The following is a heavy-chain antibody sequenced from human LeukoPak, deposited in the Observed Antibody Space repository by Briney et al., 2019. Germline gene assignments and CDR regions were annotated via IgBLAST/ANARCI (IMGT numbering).Heavy chain of an antibody. J-gene: IGHJ4*02. D-gene: IGHD5-24*01. CDR1: GYTFTSYG. V-gene: IGHV1-18*01. CDR2: ISAYNGNT. Sequence: ASVKVSCKASGYTFTSYGISWVRQAPGQGLEWMGWISAYNGNTNYAQKLQGRVTMTTDTSTSTAYMELRSLRSDDTAVYYCASPSTMATISNGDYFDYWGQGTLVTVSS. CDR3: ASPSTMATISNGDYFDY.